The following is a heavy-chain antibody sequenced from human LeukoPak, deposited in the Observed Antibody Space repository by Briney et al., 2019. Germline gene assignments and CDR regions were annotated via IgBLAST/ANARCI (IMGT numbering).Heavy chain of an antibody. CDR2: FDPEDGET. CDR1: GYTLTELS. J-gene: IGHJ2*01. CDR3: ATAKASMALANWYFDL. V-gene: IGHV1-24*01. Sequence: ASVKVSCKVSGYTLTELSMHWVRQAPGKGLEWMGGFDPEDGETIYAQKFQGRVTMTEDTSTDTAYMELSSLRSEDTAVYHCATAKASMALANWYFDLWGRGTLVTVSS. D-gene: IGHD6-6*01.